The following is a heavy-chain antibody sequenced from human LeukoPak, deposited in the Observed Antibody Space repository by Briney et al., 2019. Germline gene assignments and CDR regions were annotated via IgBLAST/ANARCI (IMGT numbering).Heavy chain of an antibody. J-gene: IGHJ6*03. Sequence: GGSLRLSCAASGFTFSSHGMSWVRQAPGKGLEWVSPISGSGDNTYYADSVKGRFTISRDNSKNTLYLQMNSLRAEDTAVYYCARAGVTAYYYYYYMDVWGKGTTVTISS. V-gene: IGHV3-23*01. D-gene: IGHD5-18*01. CDR1: GFTFSSHG. CDR3: ARAGVTAYYYYYYMDV. CDR2: ISGSGDNT.